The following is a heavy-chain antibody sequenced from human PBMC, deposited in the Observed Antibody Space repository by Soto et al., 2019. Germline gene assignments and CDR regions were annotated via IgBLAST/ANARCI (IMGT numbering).Heavy chain of an antibody. V-gene: IGHV1-69*01. CDR3: ARAGPRFGEPEQRFDP. Sequence: QVQLVQSGAEVKKPGSSVKVSCKASGGTFSSYAISWVRQAPGQGLEWMGGIIPIFGTANYAQKFQGRVTITADESTSTAYMELSSLSSEDTAVYYCARAGPRFGEPEQRFDPWGQGTLVTVSS. D-gene: IGHD3-10*01. J-gene: IGHJ5*02. CDR2: IIPIFGTA. CDR1: GGTFSSYA.